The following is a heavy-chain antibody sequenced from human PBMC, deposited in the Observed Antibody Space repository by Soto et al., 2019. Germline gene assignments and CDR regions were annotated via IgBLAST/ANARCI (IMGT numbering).Heavy chain of an antibody. CDR3: AGSSWDPISNWFDP. V-gene: IGHV4-59*01. CDR1: GGSISSYY. Sequence: PSETLSLTCTVSGGSISSYYWSWIRQPPGKGLEWIGYIYSSGTTNYNPSLKSRVTISVDTSKNQFSLKLSSVTAADTAVYYCAGSSWDPISNWFDPWGQGTLVTVSS. J-gene: IGHJ5*02. CDR2: IYSSGTT. D-gene: IGHD6-13*01.